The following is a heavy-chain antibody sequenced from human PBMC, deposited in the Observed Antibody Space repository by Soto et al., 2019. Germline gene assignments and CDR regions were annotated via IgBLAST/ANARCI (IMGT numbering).Heavy chain of an antibody. CDR3: AREVSQAQVAAIESAFDY. D-gene: IGHD2-15*01. Sequence: GGSLRLSCAASGFTFSSYSMNWVRQAPGKGLEWVSSISSSSSYIYYADSVKGRFTISRDNAKNSLYLQMNSLRAEDTAVYYCAREVSQAQVAAIESAFDYWGQGTLVTVSS. V-gene: IGHV3-21*01. CDR2: ISSSSSYI. CDR1: GFTFSSYS. J-gene: IGHJ4*02.